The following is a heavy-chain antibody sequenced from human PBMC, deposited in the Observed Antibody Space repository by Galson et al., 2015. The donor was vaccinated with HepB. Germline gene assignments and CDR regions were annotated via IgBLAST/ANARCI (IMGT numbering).Heavy chain of an antibody. V-gene: IGHV3-15*01. Sequence: SLRLSCAASGFTFSNAWMSWVRQAPGKGLEWVGRIKSKTDGGTTDYAAPVKGIFTITTDDSQTTLYLHTNSLKTEDTAVYYCTTPIAVAGMGGYYYYNYGMDVWGQGTTVTVSS. D-gene: IGHD6-19*01. CDR3: TTPIAVAGMGGYYYYNYGMDV. J-gene: IGHJ6*02. CDR2: IKSKTDGGTT. CDR1: GFTFSNAW.